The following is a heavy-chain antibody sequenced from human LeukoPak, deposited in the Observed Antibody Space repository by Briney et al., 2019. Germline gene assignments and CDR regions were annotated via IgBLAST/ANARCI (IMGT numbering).Heavy chain of an antibody. Sequence: GGSLTLSCAAYGLTVSSEYLAWVRQAPGKGLEWISVIYGAGATYYADSVEGRFTISRDTYNNALYLQMNSLRVEYTAVYHCARLLPASRHYFDYWGRGTPVTVSS. CDR1: GLTVSSEY. CDR2: IYGAGAT. CDR3: ARLLPASRHYFDY. D-gene: IGHD6-6*01. V-gene: IGHV3-53*01. J-gene: IGHJ4*02.